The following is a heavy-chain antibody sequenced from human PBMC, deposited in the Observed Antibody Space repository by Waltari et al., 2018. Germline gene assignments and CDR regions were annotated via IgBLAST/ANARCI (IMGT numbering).Heavy chain of an antibody. CDR1: GGSISSSSYY. D-gene: IGHD1-26*01. Sequence: QLQLQESGPGLVKPSETLSLTCTVSGGSISSSSYYWGWLRQPPGKGLEWIGSIYYSGSTYYNPSLKSRVTISVDTSKNQFSLKLSSVTAADTAVYYCARGFGIVGATPYYFDYWGQGTLVTVSS. CDR3: ARGFGIVGATPYYFDY. V-gene: IGHV4-39*07. CDR2: IYYSGST. J-gene: IGHJ4*02.